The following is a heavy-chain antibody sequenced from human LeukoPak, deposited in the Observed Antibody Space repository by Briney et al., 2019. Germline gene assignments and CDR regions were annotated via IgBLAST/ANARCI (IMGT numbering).Heavy chain of an antibody. V-gene: IGHV4-4*07. CDR1: GGSIRGYY. CDR3: ARDAPLWFGEYWFDP. D-gene: IGHD3-10*01. Sequence: SETLSLTCNVSGGSIRGYYWSWIRQPAGKGLQWIGRMYTSGSTNYNPSLKSRVTMSVDTSKNQFSLKLSSVTAADTAVYYCARDAPLWFGEYWFDPWGQGTLVTVSS. J-gene: IGHJ5*02. CDR2: MYTSGST.